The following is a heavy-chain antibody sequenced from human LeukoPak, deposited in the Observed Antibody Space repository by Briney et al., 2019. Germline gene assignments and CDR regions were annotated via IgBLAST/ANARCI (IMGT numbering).Heavy chain of an antibody. CDR1: GFTFDDYA. CDR3: ARDDKGLGDAFDV. CDR2: ISWNSGSI. D-gene: IGHD3-16*01. J-gene: IGHJ3*01. V-gene: IGHV3-9*01. Sequence: GRSLRLSCAASGFTFDDYAMHWVRQAPGKGLEWVSGISWNSGSIGYADSVKGRFTISRDNAKNSLYLQMNSLRAEDTAVYYCARDDKGLGDAFDVWGQGTMVTVSS.